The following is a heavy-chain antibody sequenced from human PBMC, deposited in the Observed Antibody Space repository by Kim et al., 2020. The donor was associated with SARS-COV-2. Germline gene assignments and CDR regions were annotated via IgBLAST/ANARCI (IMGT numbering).Heavy chain of an antibody. V-gene: IGHV3-15*01. D-gene: IGHD3-9*01. J-gene: IGHJ4*02. CDR3: TTGFKFDGLQKGADFDY. Sequence: GGSLRLSCAASGFTFSNAWMSWVRQAPGKGLEWVGRIKSKTDGGTTDYAAPVKGRFTISRDDSKNTLYLQMNSLKTEDTAVYYCTTGFKFDGLQKGADFDYWGQGTLVTVSS. CDR2: IKSKTDGGTT. CDR1: GFTFSNAW.